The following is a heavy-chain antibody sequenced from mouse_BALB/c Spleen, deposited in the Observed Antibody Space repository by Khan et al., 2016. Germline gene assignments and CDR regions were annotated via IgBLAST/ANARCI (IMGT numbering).Heavy chain of an antibody. J-gene: IGHJ4*01. Sequence: VQLQESGAELVRPGASVKLSCKASGYTFTSYWINWVKQRPGKGLEWIGNIYRSDSYANYNQKLKDKATLTVDKSSSTAYMQLSSPTSEDSAVYYGTIGITTVVAYYAMDYWGQGTSVTVSS. D-gene: IGHD1-1*01. V-gene: IGHV1-69*02. CDR1: GYTFTSYW. CDR3: TIGITTVVAYYAMDY. CDR2: IYRSDSYA.